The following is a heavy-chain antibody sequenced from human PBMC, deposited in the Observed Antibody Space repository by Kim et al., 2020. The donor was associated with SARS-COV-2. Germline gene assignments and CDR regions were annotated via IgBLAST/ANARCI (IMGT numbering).Heavy chain of an antibody. J-gene: IGHJ4*02. D-gene: IGHD3-3*01. CDR3: ARLRQPNVLRYYDWFDN. V-gene: IGHV5-51*01. CDR2: IYPSDSDT. Sequence: GESLKISCKGSGYDFSTYWIVWLRQRPGKGLECVGIIYPSDSDTRYSPSFEGQVTISADKSINTAFLQWRSLKASDTAMVYCARLRQPNVLRYYDWFDNWGRGTLVTVSS. CDR1: GYDFSTYW.